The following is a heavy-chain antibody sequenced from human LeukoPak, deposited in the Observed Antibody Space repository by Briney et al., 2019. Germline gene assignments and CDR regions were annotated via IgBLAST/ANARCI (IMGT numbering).Heavy chain of an antibody. CDR1: GDSITGGSFY. CDR2: IYYSGNI. Sequence: SETLSLTCTVSGDSITGGSFYWGWIRHSPGKGLEWIGSIYYSGNIYNNPSLKSRVTVSIDTSQNRFSLKLKSVTAADTAVYYCASLTYLTYYYGSGISAFDIWGQGTMVTVSS. D-gene: IGHD3-10*01. CDR3: ASLTYLTYYYGSGISAFDI. V-gene: IGHV4-39*07. J-gene: IGHJ3*02.